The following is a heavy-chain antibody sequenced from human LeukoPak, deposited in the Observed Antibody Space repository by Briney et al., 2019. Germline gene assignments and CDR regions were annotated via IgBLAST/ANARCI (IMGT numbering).Heavy chain of an antibody. CDR3: AKDLQQWLVRPLPLFDY. V-gene: IGHV3-30*18. CDR2: ISYDGSNK. Sequence: GRSLRLACAASGFTFSSYGMHWVRQAPGKGLEWVAVISYDGSNKYYADSVKGRFTISRDNSKNTLYLQMNSLRAEDTAVYYCAKDLQQWLVRPLPLFDYWGQGTLVTVSS. CDR1: GFTFSSYG. D-gene: IGHD6-19*01. J-gene: IGHJ4*02.